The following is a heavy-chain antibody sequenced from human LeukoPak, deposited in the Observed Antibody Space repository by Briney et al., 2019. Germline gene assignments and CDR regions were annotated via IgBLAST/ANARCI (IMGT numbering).Heavy chain of an antibody. CDR2: ISSSSSTI. J-gene: IGHJ4*02. CDR3: ARASYDILTGYYESYFDY. D-gene: IGHD3-9*01. V-gene: IGHV3-48*01. Sequence: GGSLRLSCAASGFTFSSYSMNWVRQAPGKGLEWVSYISSSSSTIYYADSVKGRFTISRDNAKNSLYLQMNSLRAEDTAVYYCARASYDILTGYYESYFDYWGQGTLVTVSS. CDR1: GFTFSSYS.